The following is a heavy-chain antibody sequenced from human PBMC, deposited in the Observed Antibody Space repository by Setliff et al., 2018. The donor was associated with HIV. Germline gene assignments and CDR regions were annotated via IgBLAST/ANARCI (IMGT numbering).Heavy chain of an antibody. V-gene: IGHV4-61*10. J-gene: IGHJ4*02. CDR3: ARGGYCSATSCYPFDY. Sequence: PSETLSLTCTVSGGSISSSSHYWSWIRQPAGRGLEWIGHIYNMGTTNYNPSLKSRVSISVHTSENDFSLKLTSVPAADTAVYYCARGGYCSATSCYPFDYWGQGTLVTVSS. CDR2: IYNMGTT. D-gene: IGHD2-2*01. CDR1: GGSISSSSHY.